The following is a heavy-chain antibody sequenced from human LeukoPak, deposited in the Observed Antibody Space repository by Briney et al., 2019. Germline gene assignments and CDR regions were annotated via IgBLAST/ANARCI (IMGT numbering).Heavy chain of an antibody. V-gene: IGHV4-34*01. J-gene: IGHJ4*02. CDR2: INHSGST. D-gene: IGHD1-26*01. Sequence: SETLSLICAVYGGSFSGYYWSWIRQPPGKGLEWIGEINHSGSTNYNPSLKSRVTISVDTSKNQFSLQLTSVTAADTAVYFCASAVSTWEQFDYWGQGTLVTVSS. CDR1: GGSFSGYY. CDR3: ASAVSTWEQFDY.